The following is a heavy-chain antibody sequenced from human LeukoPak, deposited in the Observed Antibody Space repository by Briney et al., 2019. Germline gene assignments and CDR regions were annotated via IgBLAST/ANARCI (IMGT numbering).Heavy chain of an antibody. CDR3: ARDSRGGRSDYYDPNWFDP. CDR1: GYTFTSYG. CDR2: ISAYNGNT. V-gene: IGHV1-18*01. D-gene: IGHD3-22*01. Sequence: ASVKVSCKASGYTFTSYGISWVRQAPGQGLEWMGWISAYNGNTNYAQKLQGRVTMTTDTSTSTAYMELRSLRSDDTAVYYCARDSRGGRSDYYDPNWFDPWGQGTLVTVSS. J-gene: IGHJ5*02.